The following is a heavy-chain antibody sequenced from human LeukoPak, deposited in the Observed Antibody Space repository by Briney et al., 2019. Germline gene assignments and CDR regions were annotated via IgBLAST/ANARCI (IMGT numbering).Heavy chain of an antibody. CDR3: AKGGSNYGYGLDY. CDR1: GFTFSSYA. J-gene: IGHJ4*02. D-gene: IGHD5-18*01. Sequence: GGSLRLSCAASGFTFSSYAMHWVRQAPGQGLGWVSTISSSGGSTYYADSVKGRFTISRDNSKNTLYLQLNSLRAEDTAIYYCAKGGSNYGYGLDYWGQGTLVTVSS. CDR2: ISSSGGST. V-gene: IGHV3-23*01.